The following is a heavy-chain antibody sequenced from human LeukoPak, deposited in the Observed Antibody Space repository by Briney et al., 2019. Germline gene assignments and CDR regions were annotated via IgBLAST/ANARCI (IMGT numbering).Heavy chain of an antibody. D-gene: IGHD1-26*01. CDR1: GFTFSDYY. J-gene: IGHJ4*02. V-gene: IGHV3-7*01. CDR2: IKQDGSGK. Sequence: QAGGSLRLSCAASGFTFSDYYMSWFRQAPGKGLEWVANIKQDGSGKYYVDSVKGRFTISRDNAKNSLYLQMNSLTAEDTAVYYCARDPDQIVGANFDYWGQGTLVTVSS. CDR3: ARDPDQIVGANFDY.